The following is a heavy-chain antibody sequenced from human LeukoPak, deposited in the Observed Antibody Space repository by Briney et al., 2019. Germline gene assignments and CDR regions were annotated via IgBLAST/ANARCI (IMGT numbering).Heavy chain of an antibody. J-gene: IGHJ6*03. V-gene: IGHV1-8*03. CDR1: GYTFTSYD. D-gene: IGHD2-2*02. CDR2: MNPNSGNT. CDR3: ARARDCSSTSCYIYYYYMDV. Sequence: ASVKVSCKASGYTFTSYDINWVRQATGQGLEWMGWMNPNSGNTGYAQKFQGRVTITRNTSISTAYMELSSLRSEDTAVYYCARARDCSSTSCYIYYYYMDVWGKGTTVTVSS.